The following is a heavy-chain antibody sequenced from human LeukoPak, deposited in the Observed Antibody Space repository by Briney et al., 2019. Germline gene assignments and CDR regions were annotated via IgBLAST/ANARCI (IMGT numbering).Heavy chain of an antibody. V-gene: IGHV1-2*02. CDR2: INPNSGGT. CDR1: GYTFTGYY. J-gene: IGHJ5*02. D-gene: IGHD6-19*01. CDR3: ARDGATAKYSSGWYSLDP. Sequence: GASVKVSCKASGYTFTGYYMHWVRQAPGQGLEWMGWINPNSGGTNYAQKFQGRVTMTRDTSTSTVYMELSSLRSEDTAVYYCARDGATAKYSSGWYSLDPWGQGTLVTVSS.